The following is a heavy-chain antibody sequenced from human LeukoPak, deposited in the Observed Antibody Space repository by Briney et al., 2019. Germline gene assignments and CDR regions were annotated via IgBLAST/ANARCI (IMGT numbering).Heavy chain of an antibody. D-gene: IGHD2-15*01. CDR3: SRVSLAGSGSCYGY. CDR2: IRNKANSYTT. CDR1: GFTFSDHY. V-gene: IGHV3-72*01. J-gene: IGHJ4*02. Sequence: PGGSLRLSCAASGFTFSDHYMDWVRQAPGKGLEWVGRIRNKANSYTTEYAASVKGRFTISRDDSKNSVYLQMNSLITEDTAVYYCSRVSLAGSGSCYGYWGQGTLVTVSS.